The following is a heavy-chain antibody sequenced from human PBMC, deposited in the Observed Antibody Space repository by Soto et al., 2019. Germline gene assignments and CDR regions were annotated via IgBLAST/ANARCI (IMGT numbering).Heavy chain of an antibody. CDR1: GGSFSGYY. J-gene: IGHJ6*02. V-gene: IGHV4-34*01. D-gene: IGHD3-22*01. CDR3: ARLPYYYDSSGPYYYYYGMDV. Sequence: NPSETLSLTCAVYGGSFSGYYWSWIRQPPGKGLEWIGEINHSGSTNYNPSLKSRVTISVDTSKNQFSLKLSSVTAADTAVYYCARLPYYYDSSGPYYYYYGMDVWGQGTTVTVSS. CDR2: INHSGST.